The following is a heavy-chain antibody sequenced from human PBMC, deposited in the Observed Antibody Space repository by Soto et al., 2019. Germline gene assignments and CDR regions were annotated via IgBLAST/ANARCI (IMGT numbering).Heavy chain of an antibody. CDR1: GGSFSGYY. CDR3: ARSYYYGSGSDWYYGMDV. J-gene: IGHJ6*02. V-gene: IGHV4-34*01. Sequence: SETLSLTCAVYGGSFSGYYWSWIRQPPGKGLEWIGEINHSGSTNYNPSLKSRVTISVDTSKNQFSLKLSSVTAADTAVYYCARSYYYGSGSDWYYGMDVWGQGTTVTVPS. D-gene: IGHD3-10*01. CDR2: INHSGST.